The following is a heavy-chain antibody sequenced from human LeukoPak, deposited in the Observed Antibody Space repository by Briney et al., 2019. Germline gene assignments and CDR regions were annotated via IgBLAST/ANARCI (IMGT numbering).Heavy chain of an antibody. J-gene: IGHJ6*02. V-gene: IGHV3-7*02. Sequence: GGSLRLSCAASGFTFSSTWMSWVRQAPGKGLEWVANIKHDGSETNYVDPVKGRFTISRDNAKNSLHLQMNSLRVEDTAVYYCAKNGGPHGMDVWGQGTTVTVSS. CDR2: IKHDGSET. D-gene: IGHD3-16*01. CDR1: GFTFSSTW. CDR3: AKNGGPHGMDV.